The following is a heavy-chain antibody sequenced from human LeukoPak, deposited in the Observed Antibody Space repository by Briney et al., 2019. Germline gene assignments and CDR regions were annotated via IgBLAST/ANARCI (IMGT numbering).Heavy chain of an antibody. CDR1: GYTSTGYY. Sequence: GASVKVSCKASGYTSTGYYMHWVRQAPGQGLEWMGLINPNSGGTNYAQKFQGRVTMTRDTSISTAYMELSRLRSDDTAVYYCALGLGIAAAELDYWGQGTLVTVSS. CDR3: ALGLGIAAAELDY. D-gene: IGHD6-13*01. CDR2: INPNSGGT. J-gene: IGHJ4*02. V-gene: IGHV1-2*02.